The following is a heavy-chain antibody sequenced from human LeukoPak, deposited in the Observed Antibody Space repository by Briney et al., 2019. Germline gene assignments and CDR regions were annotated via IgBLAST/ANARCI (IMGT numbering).Heavy chain of an antibody. Sequence: GGSLRLSCAASGFTVSSNYMSWVRQAPGTGLEWVSAISGSDGSTFYADSVKGRFTISRDNSKNTLYLQMNSLRAEDTAVYYCAKEQRYSSGWYLGDYWGQGTLVTVSS. V-gene: IGHV3-23*01. CDR3: AKEQRYSSGWYLGDY. CDR2: ISGSDGST. J-gene: IGHJ4*02. CDR1: GFTVSSNY. D-gene: IGHD6-19*01.